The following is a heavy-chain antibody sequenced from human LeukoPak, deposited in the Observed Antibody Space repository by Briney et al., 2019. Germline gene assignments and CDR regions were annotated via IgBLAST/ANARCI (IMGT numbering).Heavy chain of an antibody. Sequence: GGPLRLSCAASGFTFSSYSMNWVRQAPGKGLEWVSCISSSSSYIYYADSVKGRFTISRDNAKNSLYLQMNSLRAEDTAVYYCARAAGYYDSSRPFDYWGQGTLVTVSS. CDR2: ISSSSSYI. D-gene: IGHD3-22*01. J-gene: IGHJ4*02. CDR1: GFTFSSYS. CDR3: ARAAGYYDSSRPFDY. V-gene: IGHV3-21*01.